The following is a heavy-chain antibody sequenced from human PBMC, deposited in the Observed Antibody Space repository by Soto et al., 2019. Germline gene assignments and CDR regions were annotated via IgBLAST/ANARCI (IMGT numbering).Heavy chain of an antibody. J-gene: IGHJ4*02. D-gene: IGHD2-21*01. V-gene: IGHV1-18*01. Sequence: QVQLVQSGAEVKKSGASVKVACKASGYTFSSYTSSWVRQAPGQGLEWMGWISAYNGNTKYAQKLQDRVTMTTDTSTNTAYMELRSLRSDDTAVYYCARHSPPFDYWGQGTLVTVSS. CDR1: GYTFSSYT. CDR2: ISAYNGNT. CDR3: ARHSPPFDY.